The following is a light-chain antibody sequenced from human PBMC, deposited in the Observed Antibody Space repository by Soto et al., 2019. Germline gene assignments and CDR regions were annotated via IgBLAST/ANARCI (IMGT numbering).Light chain of an antibody. Sequence: QSVLTQPRSVSGSPGQSVTISCTGTSGDVGAYNYISWYQQHPGKAPKFLIYDVNKRPSGVPDRFFGSKSGNTASLTISGLQPEDEAYYYCCSLADTYTYLFGPGTKLTVL. CDR1: SGDVGAYNY. J-gene: IGLJ1*01. CDR2: DVN. V-gene: IGLV2-11*01. CDR3: CSLADTYTYL.